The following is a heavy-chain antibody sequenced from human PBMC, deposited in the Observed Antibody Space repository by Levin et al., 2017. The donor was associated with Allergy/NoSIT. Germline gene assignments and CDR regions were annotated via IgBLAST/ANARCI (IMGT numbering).Heavy chain of an antibody. CDR2: IINSGVGT. D-gene: IGHD6-19*01. J-gene: IGHJ4*02. CDR1: GFTFNNYA. CDR3: ARDAIRGSDQPYYVDD. Sequence: GGSLRLSCAASGFTFNNYAMSWVRQAPGKGLEWVSAIINSGVGTYYADSVKGRFTISRDNSKNTMYLQMHSLRDKDTAVYFCARDAIRGSDQPYYVDDWGQGTLVTASS. V-gene: IGHV3-23*01.